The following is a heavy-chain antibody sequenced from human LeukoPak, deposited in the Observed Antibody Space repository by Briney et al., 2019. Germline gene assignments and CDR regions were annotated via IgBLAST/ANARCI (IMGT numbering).Heavy chain of an antibody. CDR1: GFTFSSYA. J-gene: IGHJ4*02. CDR2: ISYDGSNK. Sequence: VGSLRLSFAASGFTFSSYAMHWVRQAPGKGLEWVAVISYDGSNKYYADSVKGRFTISRDNSKNTLYLQMNSLRAEDTAVYYCAGDGNDYGDYEYYFDYWGQGTLVTVSS. CDR3: AGDGNDYGDYEYYFDY. V-gene: IGHV3-30-3*01. D-gene: IGHD4-17*01.